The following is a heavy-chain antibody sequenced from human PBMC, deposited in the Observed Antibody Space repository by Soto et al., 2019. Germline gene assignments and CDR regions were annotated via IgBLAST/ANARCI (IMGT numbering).Heavy chain of an antibody. Sequence: QVQLVQSGAEVKKPGASVKVSCKASGYTFTTYGISWVRQAPGQGLEWMGWISANNGNTNYAQKLQGRVTMTTDTSTSTADMELRSLRSDDTAVYYCARDRGSYALDYWGQGTLVTVSS. CDR1: GYTFTTYG. CDR2: ISANNGNT. D-gene: IGHD1-26*01. V-gene: IGHV1-18*01. CDR3: ARDRGSYALDY. J-gene: IGHJ4*02.